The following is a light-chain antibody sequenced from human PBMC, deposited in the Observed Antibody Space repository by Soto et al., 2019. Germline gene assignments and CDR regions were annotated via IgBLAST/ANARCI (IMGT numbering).Light chain of an antibody. CDR2: DVS. CDR1: SSDVGAFNY. CDR3: NSYTSNNTYV. J-gene: IGLJ1*01. V-gene: IGLV2-14*03. Sequence: ALTQPASVSGSPGQAITISCSGTSSDVGAFNYVSWYQQHPGKAPKLMIYDVSNRPSGVSNRFSGSKSGNTASLTISGLRAEDEADYYCNSYTSNNTYVFGTGTKVTV.